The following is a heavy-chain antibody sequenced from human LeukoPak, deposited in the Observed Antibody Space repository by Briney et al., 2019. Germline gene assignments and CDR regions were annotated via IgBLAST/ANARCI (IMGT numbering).Heavy chain of an antibody. D-gene: IGHD6-6*01. CDR3: VRGTRSNSF. J-gene: IGHJ4*02. CDR1: GFTFSSYW. Sequence: GGSLRLSCAASGFTFSSYWMCWVRQAPGKGLEWVAIIKQDGSDKNYVDSVKGRFTISRDNAKSSLYLQMNSLRVEDTAVYYCVRGTRSNSFWGQGTQVTVSS. V-gene: IGHV3-7*01. CDR2: IKQDGSDK.